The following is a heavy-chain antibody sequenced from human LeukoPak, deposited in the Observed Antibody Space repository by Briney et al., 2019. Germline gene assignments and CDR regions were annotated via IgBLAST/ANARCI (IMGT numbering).Heavy chain of an antibody. D-gene: IGHD6-19*01. CDR3: ARSGGLASYFDY. Sequence: GGSLRLSCAASGFTFSSYAMHWVRQAPGKGLEYVSAISSNGGSTYYANSVKGRFTISRDNSKNTLYLQMGSLRAEDMAVYYCARSGGLASYFDYWGQGTLVTVSS. CDR1: GFTFSSYA. CDR2: ISSNGGST. J-gene: IGHJ4*02. V-gene: IGHV3-64*01.